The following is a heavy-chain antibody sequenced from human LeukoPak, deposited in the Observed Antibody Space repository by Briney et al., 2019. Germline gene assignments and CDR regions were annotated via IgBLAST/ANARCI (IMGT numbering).Heavy chain of an antibody. CDR1: GFTFSSYA. CDR2: ISGSGGST. D-gene: IGHD6-13*01. J-gene: IGHJ3*02. CDR3: AKVNLGSSWYLGAFDI. Sequence: GGSLRLSCAASGFTFSSYAMSWVRQAPGKGLEWVSAISGSGGSTYYADSVKGRFTISRDNSKNTLYLQMNSLRAEDTAVYYRAKVNLGSSWYLGAFDIWGQGTMVTVSS. V-gene: IGHV3-23*01.